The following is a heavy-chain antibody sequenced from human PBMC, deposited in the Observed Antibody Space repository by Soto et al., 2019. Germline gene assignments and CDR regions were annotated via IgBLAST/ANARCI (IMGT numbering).Heavy chain of an antibody. CDR2: IWYDASKQ. V-gene: IGHV3-33*01. CDR1: GFSFSVYG. Sequence: PGGSLRLSLEASGFSFSVYGMHWVRQDPGKGLEWVAVIWYDASKQFYAGSVEGRFTISRDNSKATLYLQMNSLRAEDTAGYYCAAWAEGATEVHWGQGT. J-gene: IGHJ4*02. CDR3: AAWAEGATEVH. D-gene: IGHD2-15*01.